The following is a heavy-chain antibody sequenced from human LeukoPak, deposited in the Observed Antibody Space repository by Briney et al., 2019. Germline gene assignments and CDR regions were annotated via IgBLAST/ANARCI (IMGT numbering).Heavy chain of an antibody. CDR1: GFTFDDYA. J-gene: IGHJ4*02. CDR3: ARGSGYSPLFDC. V-gene: IGHV3-9*01. D-gene: IGHD3-22*01. Sequence: GGSLRLSCEASGFTFDDYAMHWVRQAPGKGLEWVSGISWNSANIAYGDSVKGRFTISRDNARNSLYLQMNSLRADDTALYYCARGSGYSPLFDCWGQGTLVTVSS. CDR2: ISWNSANI.